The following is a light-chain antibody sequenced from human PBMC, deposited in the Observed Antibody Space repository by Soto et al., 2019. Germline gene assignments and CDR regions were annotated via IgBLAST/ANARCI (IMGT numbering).Light chain of an antibody. Sequence: DIVMTQSPLSLPVTPGEPASISCRSSQSLLHSNGYNYLDWYLQKPGQSPQLLIYLGSNRASGVPDMFSGSGSGTDFTLKISRVEAEDVGVYYCMQAIQTPVFGQGTRLEIK. CDR3: MQAIQTPV. V-gene: IGKV2-28*01. J-gene: IGKJ5*01. CDR1: QSLLHSNGYNY. CDR2: LGS.